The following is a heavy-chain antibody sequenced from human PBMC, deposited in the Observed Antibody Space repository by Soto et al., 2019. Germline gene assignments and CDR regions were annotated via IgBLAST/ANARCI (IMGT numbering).Heavy chain of an antibody. J-gene: IGHJ6*02. D-gene: IGHD3-10*01. CDR2: ISAYNGNT. CDR1: VYTFTSYG. V-gene: IGHV1-18*01. Sequence: ASVKVSCKASVYTFTSYGISWVRQAPGQGLEWMGWISAYNGNTNYAQKLQGRVTMTTDTSTSTAYMELRSLRSDDTAVYYCARVDYYPPYYYYGMDVWGQGTTVTVSS. CDR3: ARVDYYPPYYYYGMDV.